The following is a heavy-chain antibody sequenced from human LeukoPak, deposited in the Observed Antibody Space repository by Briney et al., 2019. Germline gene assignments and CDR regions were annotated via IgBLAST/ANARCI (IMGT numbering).Heavy chain of an antibody. CDR2: ISWNSGSI. CDR1: GFTFDDYA. CDR3: AGDLSGPSVY. J-gene: IGHJ4*02. D-gene: IGHD2-15*01. V-gene: IGHV3-9*01. Sequence: GRSLRLSCVASGFTFDDYAMHWVRQAPGKGLEWVSGISWNSGSIGYADSVKGRFTISRDNAKNSLYLQMNSLRAEDTAVYYCAGDLSGPSVYWGQGTLVTVSS.